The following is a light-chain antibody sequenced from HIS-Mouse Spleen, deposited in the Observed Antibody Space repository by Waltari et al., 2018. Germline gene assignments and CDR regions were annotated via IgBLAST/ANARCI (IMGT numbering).Light chain of an antibody. J-gene: IGLJ1*01. Sequence: QSALTQPPSVSGSPGQSVPISCTGTSSDVGRYNRVSWYQQPPGTAPKIMIYEVSNRPSGVPDRFSGSKSGNTASLTISGLQAEDEADYYCSSYTSSSTVFGTGTKVTVL. CDR3: SSYTSSSTV. CDR1: SSDVGRYNR. V-gene: IGLV2-18*02. CDR2: EVS.